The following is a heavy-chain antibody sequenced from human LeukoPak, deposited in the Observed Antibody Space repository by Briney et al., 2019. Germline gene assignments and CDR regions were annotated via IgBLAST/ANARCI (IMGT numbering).Heavy chain of an antibody. CDR3: VRGTGY. J-gene: IGHJ4*02. CDR2: ISSNGDNT. V-gene: IGHV3-64D*06. Sequence: GGSLRLSCSVSGFTFSTYVMHWVRQVPGKGLEYVSAISSNGDNTYYADSVKGRFTISRDNSKNTLYLQMSSLRADDTAVYYCVRGTGYWGQGTLVTVSS. CDR1: GFTFSTYV.